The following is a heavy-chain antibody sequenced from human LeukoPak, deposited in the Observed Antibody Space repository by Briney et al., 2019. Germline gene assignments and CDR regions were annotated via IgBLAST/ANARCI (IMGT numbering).Heavy chain of an antibody. CDR1: GFGFSYAW. CDR3: TTPPSGYAYMNGWHLDY. J-gene: IGHJ4*02. V-gene: IGHV3-15*01. D-gene: IGHD5-18*01. CDR2: IKRKSEGETK. Sequence: GGSLRLSCAASGFGFSYAWRSWVRQAPGKGPGWIGRIKRKSEGETKDYAAPVKGRGTISRYDSKNTLLLQMNSLKSEDTAFYYCTTPPSGYAYMNGWHLDYWGQGALVTVSS.